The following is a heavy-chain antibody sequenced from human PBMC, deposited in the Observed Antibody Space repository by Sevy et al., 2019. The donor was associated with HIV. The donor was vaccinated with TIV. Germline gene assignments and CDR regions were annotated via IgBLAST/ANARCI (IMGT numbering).Heavy chain of an antibody. Sequence: ASVKVSCKASGYTFTGYYMHWVRQAPGQGLEWMGWINPNSGGTNYAQKFQGRVTMTRDTSISTAYMELSRLRSDDTAVYYCARPAAAGSDWFDPWGQGTLVTVSS. D-gene: IGHD6-13*01. V-gene: IGHV1-2*02. CDR3: ARPAAAGSDWFDP. J-gene: IGHJ5*02. CDR2: INPNSGGT. CDR1: GYTFTGYY.